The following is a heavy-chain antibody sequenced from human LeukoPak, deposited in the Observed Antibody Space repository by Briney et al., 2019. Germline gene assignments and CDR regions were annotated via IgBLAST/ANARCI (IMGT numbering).Heavy chain of an antibody. CDR3: ARGDPTFWFWYFDL. D-gene: IGHD3-16*01. CDR1: GGSISSGSYY. Sequence: PSQTLSLTCIVSGGSISSGSYYWSWIRQPPGKGLEWIGYIYYSGNTNYNPSLKSRITISVDRSKNQFSLKLSSVTAADTAIYYCARGDPTFWFWYFDLWGRGTLVTVSS. J-gene: IGHJ2*01. CDR2: IYYSGNT. V-gene: IGHV4-61*01.